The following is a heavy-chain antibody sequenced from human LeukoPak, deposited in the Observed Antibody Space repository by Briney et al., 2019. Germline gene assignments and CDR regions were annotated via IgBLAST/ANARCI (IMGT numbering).Heavy chain of an antibody. Sequence: SETLSLTCTVSGGSISSYYWSWIRQPAGKGLEWIGRIYASGSTTYNPSLKSRVTMAVDTSKTQFSLKLSSVTAADMAVYYCARDSGTTGEVKFDPWGQGTLVTVSA. D-gene: IGHD3-10*01. CDR2: IYASGST. J-gene: IGHJ5*02. V-gene: IGHV4-4*07. CDR1: GGSISSYY. CDR3: ARDSGTTGEVKFDP.